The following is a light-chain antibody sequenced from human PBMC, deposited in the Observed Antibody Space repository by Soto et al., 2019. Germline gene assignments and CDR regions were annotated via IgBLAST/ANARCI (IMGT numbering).Light chain of an antibody. CDR1: QSVSSSY. J-gene: IGKJ4*01. CDR3: QQYGSSPLT. V-gene: IGKV3-20*01. CDR2: GAS. Sequence: ELVLTQSPGTLSLSPGERATPSRSASQSVSSSYLAWYKQKPGQATRILIYGASSRDTGIPARVSGSGSGKDFTLTISRLEPEDFAVYYCQQYGSSPLTFGGGTKVDI.